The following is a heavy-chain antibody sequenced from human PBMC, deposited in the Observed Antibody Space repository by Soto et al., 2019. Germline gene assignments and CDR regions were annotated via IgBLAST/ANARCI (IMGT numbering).Heavy chain of an antibody. CDR2: ISYDGHNK. D-gene: IGHD4-17*01. V-gene: IGHV3-30*18. CDR3: AKCPPGNYGDFCEFDY. CDR1: GFIFSSYG. J-gene: IGHJ4*02. Sequence: QVQLVESGGGVVQPGRSLRLSCAASGFIFSSYGMHWVRQAPGKGLEWVALISYDGHNKYYADSVKGRFTISRDNSKNTLYLQKNSLRAEDTAVYYCAKCPPGNYGDFCEFDYWGQGTLVTVSS.